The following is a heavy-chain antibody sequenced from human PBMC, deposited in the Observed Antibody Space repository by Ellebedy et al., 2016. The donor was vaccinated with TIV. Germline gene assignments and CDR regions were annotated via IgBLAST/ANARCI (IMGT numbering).Heavy chain of an antibody. D-gene: IGHD6-25*01. J-gene: IGHJ4*02. CDR3: VRARGRSSAWDGRLDY. CDR1: GYTFATYG. CDR2: ISAYNGNT. V-gene: IGHV1-18*01. Sequence: AASVKVSCKTSGYTFATYGITWVRQAPGQGLEWMGWISAYNGNTEYAQKLQGRVTMTTDTSTSTAYMELRSLRSDDTAIYYCVRARGRSSAWDGRLDYWGQGTLVTVSS.